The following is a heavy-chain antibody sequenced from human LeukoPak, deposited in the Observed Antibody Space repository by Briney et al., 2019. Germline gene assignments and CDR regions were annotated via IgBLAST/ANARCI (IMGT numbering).Heavy chain of an antibody. J-gene: IGHJ5*02. D-gene: IGHD5-12*01. CDR3: ARDRGYSGQNWFDP. V-gene: IGHV4-38-2*02. CDR1: GYSISSGYY. Sequence: SETLSLTRTVSGYSISSGYYWGWIRQPPGKGLEWIGSIYHSGSTYYNPSLKSRVTISVDASKNQFSLKLSSVTAADTAVYYCARDRGYSGQNWFDPWGQGTLVTVSS. CDR2: IYHSGST.